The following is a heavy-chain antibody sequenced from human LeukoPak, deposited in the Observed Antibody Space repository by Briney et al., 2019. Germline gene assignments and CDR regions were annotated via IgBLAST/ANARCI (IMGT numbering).Heavy chain of an antibody. CDR3: ARVAPLFYSSSWYWDY. Sequence: GGSLRLSCAASGFTFSSYWMSWVHQAPGKGLEWVANIKQDGSEKYYVDSVKGRFTISRDNAKNSLYLQMNSLRAEDTAVYYCARVAPLFYSSSWYWDYWGQGTLVTVSS. CDR1: GFTFSSYW. V-gene: IGHV3-7*01. J-gene: IGHJ4*02. D-gene: IGHD6-13*01. CDR2: IKQDGSEK.